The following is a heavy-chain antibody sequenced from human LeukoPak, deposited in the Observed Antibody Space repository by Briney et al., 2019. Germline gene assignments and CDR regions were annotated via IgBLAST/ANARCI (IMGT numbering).Heavy chain of an antibody. CDR1: GYTFTSYY. CDR3: ARDKGVTYDFWSGYYWFDP. CDR2: INPSGGST. J-gene: IGHJ5*02. V-gene: IGHV1-46*01. Sequence: GASVKVSCKASGYTFTSYYMHWVRQAPGQGLEWMGMINPSGGSTSYAQKFQGRVTMTRDMSTSTVYMELSSLRSEDTAVYYCARDKGVTYDFWSGYYWFDPWGQGTLVTVSS. D-gene: IGHD3-3*01.